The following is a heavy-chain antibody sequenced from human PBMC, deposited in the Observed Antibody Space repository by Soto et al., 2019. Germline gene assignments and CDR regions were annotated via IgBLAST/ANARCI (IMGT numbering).Heavy chain of an antibody. J-gene: IGHJ4*02. CDR2: ISGSGGST. Sequence: EVQLLESGGGLVQPGGSLRLSCAASGFTFSSYAMTWVRQAPGQGLEWVSAISGSGGSTYYADSVKGRFTSSRDNSKSTLFLQMNSLRAEDTAVYSCAKARDGYNLSPQHDWGQGTLVTVSS. CDR1: GFTFSSYA. D-gene: IGHD5-12*01. V-gene: IGHV3-23*01. CDR3: AKARDGYNLSPQHD.